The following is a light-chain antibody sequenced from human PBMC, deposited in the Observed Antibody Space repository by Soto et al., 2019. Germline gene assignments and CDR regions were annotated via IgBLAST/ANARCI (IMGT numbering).Light chain of an antibody. Sequence: QSVLTQPPSVSAAPGQKVTISCSGSSSNIGNNYVSWYQQLPGTAPKLLIYDNNKRPSGIPDRFSGSKSGTSATLGITGLQTGDEADYYCGTWDSRLSADVFGTGTKLTVL. J-gene: IGLJ1*01. CDR3: GTWDSRLSADV. V-gene: IGLV1-51*01. CDR2: DNN. CDR1: SSNIGNNY.